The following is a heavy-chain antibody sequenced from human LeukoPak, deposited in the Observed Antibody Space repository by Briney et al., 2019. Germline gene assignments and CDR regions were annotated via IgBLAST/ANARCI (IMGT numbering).Heavy chain of an antibody. Sequence: GRSLRLSCAASGFTFSSYWMSWVRQAPGKGLEWVANIKQDGSEKYYVDSVKGRFTTSRDNAKNSLYLQMNSLRAEDTAVYYCARERADTIFGVVIGYYYYYYMDVWGKGTTVTVSS. D-gene: IGHD3-3*01. J-gene: IGHJ6*03. CDR1: GFTFSSYW. CDR2: IKQDGSEK. CDR3: ARERADTIFGVVIGYYYYYYMDV. V-gene: IGHV3-7*01.